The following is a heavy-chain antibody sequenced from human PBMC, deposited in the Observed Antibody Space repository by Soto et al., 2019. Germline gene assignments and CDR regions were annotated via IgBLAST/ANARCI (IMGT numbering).Heavy chain of an antibody. D-gene: IGHD3-22*01. Sequence: PSETLSLTCSVSGGSVSNYYWSWVRQPPGKRLEWIGYIYYAGTHDYNPSLRGRATISVDTSKDQFSLKLTSVTAADTAVYYCARDQDRHSSGLPPFDPWGRGILVTVSS. CDR3: ARDQDRHSSGLPPFDP. CDR1: GGSVSNYY. V-gene: IGHV4-59*02. CDR2: IYYAGTH. J-gene: IGHJ5*02.